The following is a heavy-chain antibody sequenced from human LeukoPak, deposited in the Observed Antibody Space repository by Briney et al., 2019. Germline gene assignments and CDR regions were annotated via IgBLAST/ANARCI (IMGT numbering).Heavy chain of an antibody. J-gene: IGHJ4*02. CDR3: ARGGDSSNWYPGYFDY. CDR1: GFTFSNYW. V-gene: IGHV3-74*01. D-gene: IGHD6-13*01. CDR2: IKSDGSST. Sequence: GGSLRLSCAASGFTFSNYWMHWVRQAPGKGPVWVSRIKSDGSSTRFADSVQGRFTISRDNGKNTLYLPMNSLRAEDTAVYYCARGGDSSNWYPGYFDYWGQGALVTVSS.